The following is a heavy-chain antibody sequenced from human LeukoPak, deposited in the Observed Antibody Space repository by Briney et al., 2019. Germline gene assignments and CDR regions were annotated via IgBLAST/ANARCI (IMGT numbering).Heavy chain of an antibody. D-gene: IGHD3-10*01. CDR3: ARSSLLWFGETPTDYYYMDV. J-gene: IGHJ6*03. Sequence: GASVKVSCKASGGTFTSYAITWVRQAPGQGLQWMGGIIPIFGTANYAQKFQGRVTITADESTSTAYMELSSLRSEDTAMYYCARSSLLWFGETPTDYYYMDVWGKGTTVIVPS. CDR1: GGTFTSYA. V-gene: IGHV1-69*13. CDR2: IIPIFGTA.